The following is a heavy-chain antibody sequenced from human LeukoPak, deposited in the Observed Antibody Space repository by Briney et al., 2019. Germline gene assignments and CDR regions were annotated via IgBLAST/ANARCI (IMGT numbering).Heavy chain of an antibody. J-gene: IGHJ4*02. V-gene: IGHV1-69*04. Sequence: GPSVTVSCKSSVGTFSSYAISWVRQAPGQGLAWMGRIIPILGIANYAQKFQGRVTVTADKSTRTGYMELSSLRSEDTAVYYCARGGGSYLSVDYWGQGTLVTVSS. CDR1: VGTFSSYA. CDR2: IIPILGIA. D-gene: IGHD1-26*01. CDR3: ARGGGSYLSVDY.